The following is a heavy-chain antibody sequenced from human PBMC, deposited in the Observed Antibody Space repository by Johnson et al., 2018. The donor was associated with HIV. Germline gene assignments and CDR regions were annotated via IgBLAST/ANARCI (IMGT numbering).Heavy chain of an antibody. V-gene: IGHV3-64*01. CDR1: GFTFSNYA. J-gene: IGHJ3*02. CDR3: VGKKLGNYAFDI. CDR2: ISSNGGHT. Sequence: MQLVESGGGLVQPGGSLRLSCAASGFTFSNYAMHWVRQAPGKGLEYVSDISSNGGHTYYASSVKGRFTISRDNSKNTLYLQMGSLRVEDMALYYCVGKKLGNYAFDIWGQVTMVTVSS. D-gene: IGHD1-26*01.